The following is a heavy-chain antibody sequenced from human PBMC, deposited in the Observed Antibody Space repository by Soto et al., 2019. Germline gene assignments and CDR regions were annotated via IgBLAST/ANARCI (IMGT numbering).Heavy chain of an antibody. CDR3: AKDWGDDSSGYYYSVGFRYYGMDV. D-gene: IGHD3-22*01. J-gene: IGHJ6*02. CDR1: GFTFSSYG. V-gene: IGHV3-30*18. Sequence: QVQLVESGGGVVQPGRSLRLSCAASGFTFSSYGMHWVRQAPGKGLEWVAVISYDGSNKYYADSVKGRFTISRDNSKNTLYLQMNSLRAEDTAVYYCAKDWGDDSSGYYYSVGFRYYGMDVWGQGTTVTVSS. CDR2: ISYDGSNK.